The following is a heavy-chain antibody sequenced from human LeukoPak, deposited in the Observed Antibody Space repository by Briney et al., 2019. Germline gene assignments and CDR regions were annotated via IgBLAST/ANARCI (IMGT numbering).Heavy chain of an antibody. Sequence: SVKVSCKASGFTFTSSAMQWVRQARGHRLEWIGWIVVGSGNTNYAQKVQERVTITRDMSTSTAYMELSSLRSEDTAVYYCAADYPWEGGYVNWGQGTLVTVSS. CDR3: AADYPWEGGYVN. CDR2: IVVGSGNT. D-gene: IGHD5-12*01. V-gene: IGHV1-58*02. J-gene: IGHJ4*02. CDR1: GFTFTSSA.